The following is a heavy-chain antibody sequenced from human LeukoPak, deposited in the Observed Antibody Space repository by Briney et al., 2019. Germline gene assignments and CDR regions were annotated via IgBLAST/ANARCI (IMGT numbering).Heavy chain of an antibody. CDR1: GFTFSSYG. CDR2: ISSSSSYT. Sequence: PGGSLRLSCAASGFTFSSYGMHWVRQAPGKGLEWVSYISSSSSYTNYADSVKGRFTISRDNAKNSLYLQMNSLRAEDTAVYYCANSGYDSPLSEPFDYWGQGTLVTVSS. J-gene: IGHJ4*02. CDR3: ANSGYDSPLSEPFDY. V-gene: IGHV3-21*05. D-gene: IGHD5-12*01.